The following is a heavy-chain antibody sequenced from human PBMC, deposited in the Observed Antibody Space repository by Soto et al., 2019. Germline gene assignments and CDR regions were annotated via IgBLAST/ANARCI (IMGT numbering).Heavy chain of an antibody. CDR3: ARFYYDSSGYLPSPYYYYYGMDV. J-gene: IGHJ6*02. CDR2: ISYDGSNK. D-gene: IGHD3-22*01. V-gene: IGHV3-30-3*01. Sequence: PGGSLRLSCAASGFTFSDYAMHWVRQAPGKGLEWVAVISYDGSNKYYADSVKGRFTISRDNSKNTLYLQMNSLRAEDTAVYYCARFYYDSSGYLPSPYYYYYGMDVWGQGTTVTSP. CDR1: GFTFSDYA.